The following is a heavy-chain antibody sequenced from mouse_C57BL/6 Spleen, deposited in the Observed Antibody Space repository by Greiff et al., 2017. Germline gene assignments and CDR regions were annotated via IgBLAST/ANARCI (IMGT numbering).Heavy chain of an antibody. CDR1: GYTFTSYW. Sequence: QVQLQQPGAELVKPGASVKVSCKASGYTFTSYWMHWVKQRPGQGLEWIGRIPPSDSDTNYNQKFKGKATLTVDKSSNTAYMQLSSLTSEVSSVYYCAIDGYYVPNYYAMDYWGQGTSVTVSS. CDR2: IPPSDSDT. J-gene: IGHJ4*01. CDR3: AIDGYYVPNYYAMDY. D-gene: IGHD2-3*01. V-gene: IGHV1-74*01.